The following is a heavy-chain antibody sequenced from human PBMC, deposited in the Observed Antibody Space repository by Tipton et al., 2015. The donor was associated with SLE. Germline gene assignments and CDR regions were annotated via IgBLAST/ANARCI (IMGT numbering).Heavy chain of an antibody. J-gene: IGHJ4*02. CDR3: ARHFSGSYSFDY. CDR2: FYGGST. Sequence: TLSLTCTVSGGSINSRYWSWIRQPPGKGLEWIGYFYGGSTSYNPSLQGRVSISVDMSKNQVSLKLSSVTAADTALYYCARHFSGSYSFDYWGQGKLVTVSS. D-gene: IGHD1-26*01. CDR1: GGSINSRY. V-gene: IGHV4-59*08.